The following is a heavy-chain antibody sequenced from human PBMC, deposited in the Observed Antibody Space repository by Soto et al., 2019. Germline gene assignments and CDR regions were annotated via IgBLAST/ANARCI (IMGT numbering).Heavy chain of an antibody. J-gene: IGHJ3*02. CDR2: IYYSGST. D-gene: IGHD4-17*01. CDR1: GGSIRSYG. V-gene: IGHV4-59*01. Sequence: SETQSLTCTVSGGSIRSYGWCWIRNPPGKGLEWIGYIYYSGSTNYNPSLKSRVTISVDTSKNQFSLKLSSVTAADTAVYYCARERHDYGDYDAFDIWGQGTMVTVSS. CDR3: ARERHDYGDYDAFDI.